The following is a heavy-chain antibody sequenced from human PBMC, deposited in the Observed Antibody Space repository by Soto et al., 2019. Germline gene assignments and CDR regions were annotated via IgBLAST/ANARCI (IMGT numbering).Heavy chain of an antibody. CDR1: GFTFNNYW. D-gene: IGHD2-2*01. Sequence: EVQLVESGGGLVQPGGSLRLSCAASGFTFNNYWMSWVRQAPGTGMEWVANIKKDGSEKYYVDSVKGRFTISSDNANNSLFLQMNSLRGEDTAVYYCARDDVNRCCSSTNCDGYLDYCGQGTLVTVSS. J-gene: IGHJ4*02. V-gene: IGHV3-7*01. CDR3: ARDDVNRCCSSTNCDGYLDY. CDR2: IKKDGSEK.